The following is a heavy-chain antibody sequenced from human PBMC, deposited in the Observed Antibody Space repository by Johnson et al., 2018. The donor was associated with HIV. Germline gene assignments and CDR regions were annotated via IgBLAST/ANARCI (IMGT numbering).Heavy chain of an antibody. CDR3: ARGSTVTTLSGAFDI. CDR2: MWYDGSNK. Sequence: QVQLVESGGGVVQPGRSLRLSCVASGFTFSTYGMHWVRQAPGKGLEWVAVMWYDGSNKYYADSVKGRFTISRDNSKNTLYLQMNSLRADDTAVYYCARGSTVTTLSGAFDIWGQGTLVTVSS. V-gene: IGHV3-33*01. J-gene: IGHJ3*02. CDR1: GFTFSTYG. D-gene: IGHD4-11*01.